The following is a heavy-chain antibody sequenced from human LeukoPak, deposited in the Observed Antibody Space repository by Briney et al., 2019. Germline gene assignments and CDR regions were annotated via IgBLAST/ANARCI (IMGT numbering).Heavy chain of an antibody. CDR1: GYSFASYW. CDR3: ARLISRGTGYNYLDD. J-gene: IGHJ4*02. CDR2: IYPGDSDI. V-gene: IGHV5-51*01. D-gene: IGHD5-12*01. Sequence: GESLKISCKGSGYSFASYWIAWVRQMPGKGLEWMGIIYPGDSDIRYRPSFRGQVTISADKSISTAYLQWSSLRASDTAMYYCARLISRGTGYNYLDDWGQGTLVTVSS.